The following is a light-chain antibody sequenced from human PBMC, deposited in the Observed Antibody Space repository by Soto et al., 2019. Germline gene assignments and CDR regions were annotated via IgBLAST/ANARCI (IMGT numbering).Light chain of an antibody. V-gene: IGKV3-20*01. CDR3: QQYGTSPWT. CDR1: QSIGSN. Sequence: EIVMTQSPATLSVSPGERATLSCRASQSIGSNLAWYQQKPGQAPRLVVYGASSRATGIPERFSGSGSGTDFTLTISRLEPEDFAVYYCQQYGTSPWTFGQGTKVDIK. J-gene: IGKJ1*01. CDR2: GAS.